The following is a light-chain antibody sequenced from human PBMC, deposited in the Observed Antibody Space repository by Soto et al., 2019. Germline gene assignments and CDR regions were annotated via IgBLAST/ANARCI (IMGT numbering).Light chain of an antibody. J-gene: IGKJ3*01. Sequence: EIVMTQSPATLSVSPGERATLSCRASQSVGGNLAWYQQRPGQAPRLLIFDASTRATGIPARFSGSGSGTEFTLSISSLQSEDFAVYYCQQYYSTPFTFGPGTKVDIK. V-gene: IGKV3-15*01. CDR3: QQYYSTPFT. CDR1: QSVGGN. CDR2: DAS.